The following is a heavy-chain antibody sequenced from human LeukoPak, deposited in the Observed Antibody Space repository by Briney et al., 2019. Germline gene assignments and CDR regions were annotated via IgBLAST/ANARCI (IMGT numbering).Heavy chain of an antibody. V-gene: IGHV4-39*02. CDR1: GGSISSSSYY. CDR3: ARDRDDFWSGLDV. CDR2: IYYSGST. D-gene: IGHD3-3*01. Sequence: KTSETLSLTCTVPGGSISSSSYYWGWIRQPPGKGLEWIGSIYYSGSTYYNPSLKSRVTISVDTSKNQFSLKLSSVTAADTAVYYCARDRDDFWSGLDVWGQGTTVTVSS. J-gene: IGHJ6*02.